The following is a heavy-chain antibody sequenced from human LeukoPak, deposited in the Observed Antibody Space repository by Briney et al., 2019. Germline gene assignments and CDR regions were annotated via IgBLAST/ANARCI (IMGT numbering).Heavy chain of an antibody. V-gene: IGHV3-66*01. Sequence: GGSLRLSCAASGFSVFSNYMSWVRQAPGKGLEWLSVIYTNGTAYYADSVKGRFTISRDIPKNTVNLQMNSLRAEDTAVYYCARDQRGTIKAADGTMYYYSYYMDVWGKGTTVTISS. J-gene: IGHJ6*03. CDR1: GFSVFSNY. CDR3: ARDQRGTIKAADGTMYYYSYYMDV. D-gene: IGHD6-13*01. CDR2: IYTNGTA.